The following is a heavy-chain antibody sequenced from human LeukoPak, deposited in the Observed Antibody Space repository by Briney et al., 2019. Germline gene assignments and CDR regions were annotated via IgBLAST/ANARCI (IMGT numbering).Heavy chain of an antibody. CDR2: ICYDGSTK. J-gene: IGHJ4*02. V-gene: IGHV3-33*01. D-gene: IGHD3-3*01. CDR3: ARADLEWRHLYYFDY. CDR1: GFTFSSYG. Sequence: PGGSLRLSCAASGFTFSSYGMHWVRQAPGKGLEWMAVICYDGSTKYYEDSVKGGFTISKDNSKNKMYLQMTALKAEDTAVYDWARADLEWRHLYYFDYWGQGTLVTVSS.